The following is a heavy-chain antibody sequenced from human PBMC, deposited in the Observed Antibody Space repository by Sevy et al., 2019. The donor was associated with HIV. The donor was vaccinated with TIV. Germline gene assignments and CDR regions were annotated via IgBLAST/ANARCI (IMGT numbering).Heavy chain of an antibody. J-gene: IGHJ4*02. Sequence: VGSLRLSCAASGFTFSSYAMNWVRQAPGKGLEWVSGISGSGGSGDKTNYADSVKGRFTISRDDSKNSLYLQLNSLRAEDTAIYYCARKYDSSGYFDYWGQGTLVTVSS. V-gene: IGHV3-23*01. CDR2: ISGSGGSGDKT. CDR3: ARKYDSSGYFDY. D-gene: IGHD3-22*01. CDR1: GFTFSSYA.